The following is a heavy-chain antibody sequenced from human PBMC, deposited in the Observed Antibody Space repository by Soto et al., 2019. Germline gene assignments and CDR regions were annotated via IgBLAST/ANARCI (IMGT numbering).Heavy chain of an antibody. Sequence: GSLRLSCAASGFTFSSYGMHWVRQAPGKGLEWVAVISYDGSNRYYADSVKGRFTISRDNSKNTLYLQMNSLRAEDTAVYYCANDAGNNWFDPWGQGTLVTVSS. CDR1: GFTFSSYG. J-gene: IGHJ5*02. CDR2: ISYDGSNR. CDR3: ANDAGNNWFDP. V-gene: IGHV3-30*18.